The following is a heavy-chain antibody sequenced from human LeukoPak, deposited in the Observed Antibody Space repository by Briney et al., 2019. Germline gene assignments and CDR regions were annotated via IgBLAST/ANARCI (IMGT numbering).Heavy chain of an antibody. CDR2: IYYSGST. J-gene: IGHJ4*02. CDR1: GGSISSGGYY. CDR3: AGGIVATIIDY. Sequence: PSETLSLTCTVSGGSISSGGYYWSWIRQHPGKGLEWIGYIYYSGSTYYNPSLKSRVTISVDTSKNQFSLKLSSVTAADTAVYYCAGGIVATIIDYWGQGTLVTVSS. D-gene: IGHD5-12*01. V-gene: IGHV4-31*03.